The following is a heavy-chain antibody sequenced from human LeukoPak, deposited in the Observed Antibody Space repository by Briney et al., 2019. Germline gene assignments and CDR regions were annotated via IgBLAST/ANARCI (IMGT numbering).Heavy chain of an antibody. J-gene: IGHJ6*03. V-gene: IGHV4-61*01. CDR3: ARVRNLDDYYYYYYMDV. CDR2: IYYSGST. D-gene: IGHD5-24*01. CDR1: GGSISSNIYY. Sequence: PSETLSLTCTVSGGSISSNIYYWSWIRQPPGKGLEWIGYIYYSGSTNYNPSLKSRVTISVDTSKNQFSLKLSSVTAADTAVYYCARVRNLDDYYYYYYMDVWGKGTTVTVSS.